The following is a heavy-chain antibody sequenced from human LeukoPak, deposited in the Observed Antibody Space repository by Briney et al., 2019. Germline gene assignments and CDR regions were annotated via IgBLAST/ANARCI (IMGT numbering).Heavy chain of an antibody. Sequence: ASLKVPCTASGYTFTSYGINWVRQAPGPGLEWMGWISAYNGNTNNAQKLQGRVTMTTDTSTSTDYMELRSLRSDDTAVYYGARDDALVATGSFDYWGQGSLVTVSS. CDR1: GYTFTSYG. D-gene: IGHD5-12*01. CDR3: ARDDALVATGSFDY. CDR2: ISAYNGNT. J-gene: IGHJ4*02. V-gene: IGHV1-18*01.